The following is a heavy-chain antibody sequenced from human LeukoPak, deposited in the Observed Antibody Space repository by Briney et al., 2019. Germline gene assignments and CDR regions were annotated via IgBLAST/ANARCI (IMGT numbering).Heavy chain of an antibody. J-gene: IGHJ4*02. CDR3: AKGYSYDMTYYFDY. CDR1: GFTFDDYA. D-gene: IGHD5-18*01. V-gene: IGHV3-9*03. Sequence: PGRSLRLSCAASGFTFDDYAMHWVRQAPGKGLEWVSGVSWNSGNIGYADSVKDRFAISRDSAKNSLYLQMNSLRAEDMALYYCAKGYSYDMTYYFDYWGQGTLVTVSS. CDR2: VSWNSGNI.